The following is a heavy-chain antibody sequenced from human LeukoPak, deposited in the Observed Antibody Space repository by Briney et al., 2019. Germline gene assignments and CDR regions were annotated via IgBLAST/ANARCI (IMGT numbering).Heavy chain of an antibody. D-gene: IGHD6-6*01. CDR3: ARSGSSSFSYYFDY. Sequence: ASVKVSCQASGYFFTDYYMHWVRQAPGQGLEWMGIINPLDGSTTYAQKFPGRVTMTRDTSTSTVYMELSSLRSEDTAVYYCARSGSSSFSYYFDYWGQGALVTVSS. V-gene: IGHV1-46*01. CDR1: GYFFTDYY. CDR2: INPLDGST. J-gene: IGHJ4*02.